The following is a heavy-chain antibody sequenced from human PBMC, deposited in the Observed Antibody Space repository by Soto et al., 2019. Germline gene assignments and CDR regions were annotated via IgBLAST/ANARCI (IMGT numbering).Heavy chain of an antibody. J-gene: IGHJ4*02. CDR3: ARLGYCSSTSCYVLGAPHFDY. CDR1: GGSISSSSYY. Sequence: QLQLQESGPGLVKPSETLSLTCTVSGGSISSSSYYWGWIRQPPGKGLEWIGSIYYSGSTYYNPSLKSRVTISVDKSKNQFSLKLSSVTAADTAVYYCARLGYCSSTSCYVLGAPHFDYWGQGTLVTVSS. D-gene: IGHD2-2*01. V-gene: IGHV4-39*01. CDR2: IYYSGST.